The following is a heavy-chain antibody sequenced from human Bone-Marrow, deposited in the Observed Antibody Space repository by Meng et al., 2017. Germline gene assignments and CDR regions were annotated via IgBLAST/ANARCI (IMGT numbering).Heavy chain of an antibody. V-gene: IGHV3-23*01. CDR1: GFTFSSHA. Sequence: GESLKISCAASGFTFSSHAMNWVRQAPGKGLEWVSGISDTGDNTYYLDSVRGRFTISRDNSKNMLYLQMNSLRAEDTAVYFCANPWGAGWYFDLWGRGTRVTVSS. CDR3: ANPWGAGWYFDL. J-gene: IGHJ2*01. D-gene: IGHD7-27*01. CDR2: ISDTGDNT.